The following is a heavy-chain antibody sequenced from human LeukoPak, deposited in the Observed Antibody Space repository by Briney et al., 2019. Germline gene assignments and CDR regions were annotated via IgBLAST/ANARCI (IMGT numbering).Heavy chain of an antibody. J-gene: IGHJ4*02. CDR1: GFNFSDSR. CDR3: VRGDRYFES. D-gene: IGHD2-21*01. Sequence: PGGSLRLSCVTSGFNFSDSRMTWVRQAPGKGLQWVANVNRDGSEKHFLDSVEGPFTISRDNAKKSLYLQMSSLRPQDTAVYFCVRGDRYFESWGQGTLVTLPS. CDR2: VNRDGSEK. V-gene: IGHV3-7*04.